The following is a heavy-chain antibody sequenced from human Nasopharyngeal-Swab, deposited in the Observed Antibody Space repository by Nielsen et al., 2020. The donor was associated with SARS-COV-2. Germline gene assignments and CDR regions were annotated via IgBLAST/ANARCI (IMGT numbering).Heavy chain of an antibody. CDR3: ASNSGYSYGSPLDY. CDR1: GFTFSSYG. V-gene: IGHV3-33*01. D-gene: IGHD5-18*01. CDR2: IWYDGSNK. J-gene: IGHJ4*02. Sequence: GESLKISCAASGFTFSSYGMHWVRQAPGKGLEWVAVIWYDGSNKYYADSVKGRFTISRDNSKNTLYLQMNSLRDEDTAVYYCASNSGYSYGSPLDYWGQGTLVTVSS.